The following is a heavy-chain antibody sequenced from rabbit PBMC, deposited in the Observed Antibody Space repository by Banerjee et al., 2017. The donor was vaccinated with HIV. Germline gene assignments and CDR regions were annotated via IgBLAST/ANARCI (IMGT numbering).Heavy chain of an antibody. CDR1: GFSFSSNYW. CDR3: ARAGSSYSYYFNL. D-gene: IGHD8-1*01. CDR2: IYAGSSGST. J-gene: IGHJ4*01. Sequence: QSLEESGGDLVKPEGSLTLTCTASGFSFSSNYWICWVRQAPGKGLEWIACIYAGSSGSTWYASWVNGRFTISRSTSLNTVDLKMTSLTAADTATYFCARAGSSYSYYFNLWGQGTLV. V-gene: IGHV1S43*01.